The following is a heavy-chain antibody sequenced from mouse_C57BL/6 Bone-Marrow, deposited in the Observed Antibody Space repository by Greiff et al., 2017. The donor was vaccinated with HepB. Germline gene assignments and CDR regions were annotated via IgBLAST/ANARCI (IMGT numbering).Heavy chain of an antibody. D-gene: IGHD1-1*01. CDR1: GFTFSSYA. J-gene: IGHJ3*01. Sequence: EVQGVESGGGLVKPGGSLKLSCAASGFTFSSYAMSWVRQTPEKRLEWVATISDGGSYTYYPDNVKGRFTISRDNAKNNLYLQMSHLKSEDTAMYYCARDPLYYYGSSPWFAYWGQGTLVTVSA. CDR2: ISDGGSYT. CDR3: ARDPLYYYGSSPWFAY. V-gene: IGHV5-4*01.